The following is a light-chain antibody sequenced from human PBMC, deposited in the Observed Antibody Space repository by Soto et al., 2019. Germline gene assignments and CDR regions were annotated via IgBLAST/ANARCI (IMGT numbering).Light chain of an antibody. CDR3: QQYNNWPLT. J-gene: IGKJ5*01. CDR1: QSVSSN. Sequence: EIVMTQSPATLSVSPVERATLSCMASQSVSSNLAWYQQKPGQAPRLLIYGASSRATGIPVRFSGSGSGTEFTLTISSLQSEDFAVYYCQQYNNWPLTFGQGTRLEI. V-gene: IGKV3-15*01. CDR2: GAS.